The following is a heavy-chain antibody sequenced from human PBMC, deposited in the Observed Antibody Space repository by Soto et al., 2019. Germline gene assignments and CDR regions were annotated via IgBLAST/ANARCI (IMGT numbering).Heavy chain of an antibody. V-gene: IGHV1-69*12. J-gene: IGHJ4*02. CDR3: ARAMGDILAALEY. CDR1: GGNFNSYA. Sequence: QVQLVQSGAEMRKPGSSVKVSCKATGGNFNSYAISWVRQAPGQGLEWLGGIIPIFRTANYAQDYQGRVTITADGSTSTVYMELNSRRSEDTAVYYCARAMGDILAALEYWGQGTLVTVSS. D-gene: IGHD3-9*01. CDR2: IIPIFRTA.